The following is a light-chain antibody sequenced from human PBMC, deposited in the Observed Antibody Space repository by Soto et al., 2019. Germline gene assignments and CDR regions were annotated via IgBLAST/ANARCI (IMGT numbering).Light chain of an antibody. CDR3: SSYTSSSTGGL. J-gene: IGLJ2*01. CDR2: EVS. V-gene: IGLV2-14*01. CDR1: SSDVGGYDH. Sequence: QSALTQPASVSGSPGQSITISCSGTSSDVGGYDHVSWYQHHPGEAPKLMIYEVSYRPSGVSTRFSGSKSGTTASLTISGLQAEDEADYYCSSYTSSSTGGLFGGGTQLTVL.